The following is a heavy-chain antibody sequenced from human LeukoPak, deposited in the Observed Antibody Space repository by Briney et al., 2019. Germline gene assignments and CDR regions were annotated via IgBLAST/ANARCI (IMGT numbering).Heavy chain of an antibody. CDR3: VKTPFVNGYYPLDF. J-gene: IGHJ4*02. V-gene: IGHV3-23*01. Sequence: TGGSLRLSCAASGFTFDNFAMTWVRQSPEKGLEWVSCISGSGDRTYYADSVEGRFTISRDNSKDTLYLQMRSLRAEDTAIYYCVKTPFVNGYYPLDFWGQGTLVTVSS. D-gene: IGHD3-9*01. CDR2: ISGSGDRT. CDR1: GFTFDNFA.